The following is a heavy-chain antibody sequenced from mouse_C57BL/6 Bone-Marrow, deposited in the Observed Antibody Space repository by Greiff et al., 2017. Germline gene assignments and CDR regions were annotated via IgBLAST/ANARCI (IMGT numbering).Heavy chain of an antibody. J-gene: IGHJ1*03. CDR2: IYPGDGDT. Sequence: QVQLQQSGPELVKPGASVKISCKASGYAFSSSWMNWVKQRPGKGLEWIGRIYPGDGDTNYNGKFKGKATLTADKSSSTAYMQLSSLTSEDSAVYFCARKCNYYGSRGWYFDVWGTGTTVTVSS. V-gene: IGHV1-82*01. D-gene: IGHD1-1*01. CDR3: ARKCNYYGSRGWYFDV. CDR1: GYAFSSSW.